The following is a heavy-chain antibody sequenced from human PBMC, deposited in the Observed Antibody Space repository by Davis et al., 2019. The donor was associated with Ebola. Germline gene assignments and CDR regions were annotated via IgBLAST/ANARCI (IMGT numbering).Heavy chain of an antibody. CDR2: INPSGGST. Sequence: ASVKVSCKASGYTFTSYYMHWVRQAPGQGLEWMGIINPSGGSTNYAQKFQGRVTMTRDTSISTAYMELSRLRSDDTAVYYCATLEYSSSRHYYYYYGMDVWGQGTTVTVSS. V-gene: IGHV1-2*02. CDR1: GYTFTSYY. J-gene: IGHJ6*02. D-gene: IGHD6-6*01. CDR3: ATLEYSSSRHYYYYYGMDV.